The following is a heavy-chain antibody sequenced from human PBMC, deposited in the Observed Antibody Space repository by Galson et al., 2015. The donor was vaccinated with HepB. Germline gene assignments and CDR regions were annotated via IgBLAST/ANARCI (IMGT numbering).Heavy chain of an antibody. J-gene: IGHJ4*02. D-gene: IGHD5-12*01. CDR3: ARLGPRGFSGYDSPYYLDY. V-gene: IGHV1-18*01. CDR2: VGAYNGHT. Sequence: SVKVSCKASGYTFFSYGISWVRQAPGQGLEWMGWVGAYNGHTNYAQKLQGRVTMTTDTPTSTASMQLSSLRSDDTAVYYCARLGPRGFSGYDSPYYLDYWGQGTLITVSA. CDR1: GYTFFSYG.